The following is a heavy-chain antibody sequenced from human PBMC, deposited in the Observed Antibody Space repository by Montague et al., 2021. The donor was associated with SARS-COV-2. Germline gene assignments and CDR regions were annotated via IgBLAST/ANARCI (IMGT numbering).Heavy chain of an antibody. Sequence: SETLSLTCSVSGDSITTCYWCWIWQPPGRGQELIGHIYYTGTTNYDSSLTRQGTISVDTSRTQISLKLKSVTAADTAVYYCASAHTTCFIANYEDYFDYWGQGTLVTVSS. CDR1: GDSITTCY. V-gene: IGHV4-59*01. CDR2: IYYTGTT. J-gene: IGHJ4*02. CDR3: ASAHTTCFIANYEDYFDY. D-gene: IGHD4/OR15-4a*01.